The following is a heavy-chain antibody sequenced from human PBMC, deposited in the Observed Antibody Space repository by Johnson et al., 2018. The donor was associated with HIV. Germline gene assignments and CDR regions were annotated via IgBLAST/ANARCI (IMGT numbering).Heavy chain of an antibody. CDR3: ARWVTTPTRRAFDI. Sequence: QVQLVESGGGLVQPGRSLRLSCAASGFTFSSYGMHWVRQAPGKGLAWVALISYDGSNKYYADSVKGRFTIARDNAKHTLYRQMNSLRAEDTALYYFARWVTTPTRRAFDIWGQGTMVTVSS. CDR1: GFTFSSYG. CDR2: ISYDGSNK. D-gene: IGHD1-1*01. J-gene: IGHJ3*02. V-gene: IGHV3-30*03.